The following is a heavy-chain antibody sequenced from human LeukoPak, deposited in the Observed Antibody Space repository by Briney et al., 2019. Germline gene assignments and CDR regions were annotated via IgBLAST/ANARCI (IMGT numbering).Heavy chain of an antibody. Sequence: GESLKISCKASGYSFTSYWIGWVRQMPGKGLEWMGIIYPGDSDTRYSPSFQGQVTISADKSISTAYLQWSSLKASDTAMYYRARAGDGSSRGDAFDIWGQGTMVTVSS. CDR3: ARAGDGSSRGDAFDI. V-gene: IGHV5-51*01. J-gene: IGHJ3*02. D-gene: IGHD5-24*01. CDR2: IYPGDSDT. CDR1: GYSFTSYW.